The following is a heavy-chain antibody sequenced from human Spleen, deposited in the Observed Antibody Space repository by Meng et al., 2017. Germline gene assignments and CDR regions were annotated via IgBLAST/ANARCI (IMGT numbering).Heavy chain of an antibody. V-gene: IGHV1-2*06. D-gene: IGHD6-13*01. CDR3: ARDEDISAAGKLFGDY. CDR1: GSTVAAYW. J-gene: IGHJ4*02. CDR2: IDPNNDHT. Sequence: QVQLVQSGAEVKKPGASVKVSCKPSGSTVAAYWIHWLRQAPGQGLEWMGRIDPNNDHTQYAQNFQGRVTMTSDTSISTVYMELNGLRSDDTAVYYCARDEDISAAGKLFGDYWGQGTLVTVSS.